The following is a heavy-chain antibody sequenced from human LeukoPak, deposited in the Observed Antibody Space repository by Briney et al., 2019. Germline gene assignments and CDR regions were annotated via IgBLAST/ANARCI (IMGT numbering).Heavy chain of an antibody. CDR2: IWYDGNNK. V-gene: IGHV3-33*01. CDR1: GFTFSSYG. D-gene: IGHD6-13*01. CDR3: VRDSYIGATGIDY. J-gene: IGHJ4*02. Sequence: GGSLRLSCAAYGFTFSSYGMRWVRQAPGKGLEWVAVIWYDGNNKYYAGAVKGRFTISRDNSKNTLYLQMSSLRAEETAVYYCVRDSYIGATGIDYWGQGTLVTVSS.